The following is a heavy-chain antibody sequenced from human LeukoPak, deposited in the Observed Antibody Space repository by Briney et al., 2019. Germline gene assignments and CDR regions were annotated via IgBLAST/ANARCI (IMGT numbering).Heavy chain of an antibody. J-gene: IGHJ4*02. CDR1: AGSISSGGYY. Sequence: SETLSLTCTVSAGSISSGGYYCSWIRQPPGKGLEWIGYIYHSGSTYYNPSLKSRVTISVDRSKNQFSLKLSSVTAADTAVYYCARSVVGATIDYWGQGTLVTVSS. D-gene: IGHD1-26*01. V-gene: IGHV4-30-2*01. CDR2: IYHSGST. CDR3: ARSVVGATIDY.